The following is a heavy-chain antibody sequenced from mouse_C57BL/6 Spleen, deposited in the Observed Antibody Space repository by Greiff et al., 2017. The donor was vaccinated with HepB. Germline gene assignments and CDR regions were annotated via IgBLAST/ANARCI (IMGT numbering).Heavy chain of an antibody. J-gene: IGHJ2*01. CDR1: GYTFTSYW. Sequence: QVQLKQPGAELVKPGASVKLSCKASGYTFTSYWMHWVKQRPGRGLEWIGRIDPNSGGTKYNEKFKSKATLTVDKPSSTAYMQLSSLTSEDSAVYYCARSRDYYYGRTGYFDYWGQGTTLTVSS. CDR2: IDPNSGGT. D-gene: IGHD1-1*01. V-gene: IGHV1-72*01. CDR3: ARSRDYYYGRTGYFDY.